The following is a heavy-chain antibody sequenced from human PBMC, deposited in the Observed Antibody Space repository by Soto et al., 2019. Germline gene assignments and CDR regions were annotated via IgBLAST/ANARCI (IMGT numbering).Heavy chain of an antibody. D-gene: IGHD1-1*01. CDR2: ISYDGSNK. CDR3: AKDKGSWNRGDYNYSIDV. Sequence: QVRLVESGGGVVQPGRSLRLSCEASGFTFSSYAMHWVRQAPGKGLEWVAVISYDGSNKYYADSVKGRFTISRDNSKNTLYLQMNSLRAEGTAIYYCAKDKGSWNRGDYNYSIDVWGQGTTVTVSS. J-gene: IGHJ6*02. V-gene: IGHV3-30*18. CDR1: GFTFSSYA.